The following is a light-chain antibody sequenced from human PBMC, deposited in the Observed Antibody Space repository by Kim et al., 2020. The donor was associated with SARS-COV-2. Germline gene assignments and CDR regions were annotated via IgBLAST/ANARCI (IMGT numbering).Light chain of an antibody. J-gene: IGKJ4*01. CDR1: QAIGNY. CDR3: LQHNVYPLT. CDR2: AAS. V-gene: IGKV1-17*03. Sequence: ASVGDSVTITCRARQAIGNYLVWFQQKPGKGPKRLIYAASTLESGVPSRFSGSGSGTEFTLTISSLQPEDSATYFCLQHNVYPLTFGGGTKVDIK.